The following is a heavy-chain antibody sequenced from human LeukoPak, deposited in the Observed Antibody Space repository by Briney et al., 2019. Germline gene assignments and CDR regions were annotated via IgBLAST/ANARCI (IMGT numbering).Heavy chain of an antibody. CDR2: IYSGGST. CDR1: GFTVSSNY. CDR3: ARAEEHGSLNYYYYYGMDV. D-gene: IGHD3-10*01. Sequence: PGGSLRLSCAASGFTVSSNYMSWVRQAPGKGLEWVSVIYSGGSTYYADSVKGRFTISRDNSKNTLYLQMNSLRAEDTAVYYCARAEEHGSLNYYYYYGMDVWGQGTTVTVSS. J-gene: IGHJ6*02. V-gene: IGHV3-53*01.